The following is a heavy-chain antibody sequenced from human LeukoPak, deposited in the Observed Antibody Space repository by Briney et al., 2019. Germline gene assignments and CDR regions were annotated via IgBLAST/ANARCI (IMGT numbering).Heavy chain of an antibody. CDR3: ARDLYWDIVVVPAALDY. D-gene: IGHD2-2*01. V-gene: IGHV3-53*01. Sequence: GGSLRLSCAASGFSVSSNYMTWVRQAPGKGLECVSVIYGGGNTYYADSVGGRFTISRDNAKNSLYLQMNSLRAEDTAVYYCARDLYWDIVVVPAALDYWGQGTLVTVSS. J-gene: IGHJ4*02. CDR2: IYGGGNT. CDR1: GFSVSSNY.